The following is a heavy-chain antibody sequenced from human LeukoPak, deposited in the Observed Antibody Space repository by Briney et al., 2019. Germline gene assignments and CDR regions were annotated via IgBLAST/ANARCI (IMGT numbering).Heavy chain of an antibody. V-gene: IGHV3-7*01. D-gene: IGHD5-12*01. Sequence: GGSLRLSCAASGFTFSRFWMSWVREAPGKGLEWVANIKQDGSEKYYVDSVKGRFTISRDNAKNSLYLQMNSLRAEDTAVYYCARVGYDFYYYYYMDVWGKGTTVTVSS. CDR3: ARVGYDFYYYYYMDV. CDR2: IKQDGSEK. J-gene: IGHJ6*03. CDR1: GFTFSRFW.